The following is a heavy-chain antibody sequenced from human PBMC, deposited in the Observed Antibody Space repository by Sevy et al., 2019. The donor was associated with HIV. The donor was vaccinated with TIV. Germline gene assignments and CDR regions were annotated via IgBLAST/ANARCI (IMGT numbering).Heavy chain of an antibody. J-gene: IGHJ4*02. Sequence: GGSLRLSCAASGFTFSPYWMTWVRQAPGKGLEWVANIRPDGSDKYYVDSGKGRFTIPRDNAKNSLYLQMNGLRADDTAMNNSARGVGLDCWGQGALVTVSS. CDR1: GFTFSPYW. CDR2: IRPDGSDK. V-gene: IGHV3-7*01. D-gene: IGHD1-26*01. CDR3: ARGVGLDC.